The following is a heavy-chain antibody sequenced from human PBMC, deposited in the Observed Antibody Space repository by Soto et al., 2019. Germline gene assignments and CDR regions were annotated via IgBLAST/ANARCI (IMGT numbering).Heavy chain of an antibody. CDR1: GFTVSSNY. J-gene: IGHJ6*02. V-gene: IGHV3-53*01. CDR3: ARGYPAYDYVWGSPLRKYGMDV. Sequence: TGGSLRLSCAASGFTVSSNYMSWVRQAPGKGLEWVSVIYSGGSTYYADSVKGRFTISRDNSKNTLYLQMNSLRAEDTAVYYCARGYPAYDYVWGSPLRKYGMDVWGQGTTVTVSS. D-gene: IGHD3-16*01. CDR2: IYSGGST.